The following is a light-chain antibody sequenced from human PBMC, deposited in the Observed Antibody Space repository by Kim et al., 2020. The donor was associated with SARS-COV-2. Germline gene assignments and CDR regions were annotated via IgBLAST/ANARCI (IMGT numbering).Light chain of an antibody. CDR3: QTWGTGIRGV. CDR2: LNSDGSH. Sequence: SVKLTCTLSRGHSSYAIAWHQQQPEKGPRYLMKLNSDGSHSKGDGIPDRFSGSSSGAERYLTISSLQSEDEADYYCQTWGTGIRGVFGGGTQLTVL. V-gene: IGLV4-69*01. J-gene: IGLJ3*02. CDR1: RGHSSYA.